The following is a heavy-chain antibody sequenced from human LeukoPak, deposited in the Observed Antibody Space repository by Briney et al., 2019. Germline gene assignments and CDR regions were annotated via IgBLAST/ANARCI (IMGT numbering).Heavy chain of an antibody. Sequence: GGSLRLSCAASGFTFSSYSMNWVRQGPGKGLEWVAVTSNDERSKYYADSVKGRFTISRDNSKNTLYLQMNSLRAEDTAVYYCVKDRGDGYNYDYWGQGTLVTVSA. CDR2: TSNDERSK. CDR1: GFTFSSYS. J-gene: IGHJ4*02. CDR3: VKDRGDGYNYDY. D-gene: IGHD5-24*01. V-gene: IGHV3-30*18.